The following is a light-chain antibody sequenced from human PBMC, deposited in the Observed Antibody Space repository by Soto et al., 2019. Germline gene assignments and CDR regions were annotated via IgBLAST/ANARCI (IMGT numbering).Light chain of an antibody. CDR3: QTWGTGSAIVV. J-gene: IGLJ7*01. Sequence: QLVLTQSPSASASLGASVKLTCTLSSGHSNYAIAWHQQQPEKGPRYLMKVNSGGSHIKGDGIPDRFPGSSSGAERYLFISSLQSEDEADYYCQTWGTGSAIVVFGGGTQLTVL. CDR2: VNSGGSH. V-gene: IGLV4-69*01. CDR1: SGHSNYA.